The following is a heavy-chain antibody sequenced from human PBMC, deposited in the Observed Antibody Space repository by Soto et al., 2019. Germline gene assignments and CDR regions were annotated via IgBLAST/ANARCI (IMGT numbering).Heavy chain of an antibody. Sequence: PGESLKISCKGSGYTFTDYWIGWVRQLPGKGLEWMGIIYPGDSDTRYSPSFQGHVTITVDKSTSTAYLQWNTLKASDTAMYYCARHISTFRYYYSAMDVWGQGTTVTVSS. J-gene: IGHJ6*02. CDR3: ARHISTFRYYYSAMDV. CDR1: GYTFTDYW. CDR2: IYPGDSDT. D-gene: IGHD2-2*01. V-gene: IGHV5-51*01.